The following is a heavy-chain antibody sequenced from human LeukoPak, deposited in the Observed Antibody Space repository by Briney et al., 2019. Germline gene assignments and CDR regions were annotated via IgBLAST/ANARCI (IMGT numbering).Heavy chain of an antibody. CDR3: AKDLNSGGAFDY. CDR2: IRYDGSNK. CDR1: GFTFSSYG. D-gene: IGHD3-10*01. J-gene: IGHJ4*02. V-gene: IGHV3-30*02. Sequence: PGGSLRLSCAASGFTFSSYGMHWVRQAPGKGLEWVAFIRYDGSNKYYADSMKGRFTISRDNSKNTLYLQMNSLRAEDTAVYYCAKDLNSGGAFDYWGQGTLVTVSS.